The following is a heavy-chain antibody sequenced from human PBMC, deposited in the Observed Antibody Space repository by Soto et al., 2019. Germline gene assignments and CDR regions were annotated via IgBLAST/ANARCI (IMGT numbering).Heavy chain of an antibody. J-gene: IGHJ6*03. CDR2: IYYSGST. V-gene: IGHV4-59*01. CDR3: ARRPNYYYYMDV. Sequence: SETLSLTCTVSGGSISSYYWSWIRQPPGKGLEWIGYIYYSGSTNYNPSLKSRVTISVDTSKNQFSLKLSPVTAADTAVYYCARRPNYYYYMDVWGKGTTVTVSS. CDR1: GGSISSYY.